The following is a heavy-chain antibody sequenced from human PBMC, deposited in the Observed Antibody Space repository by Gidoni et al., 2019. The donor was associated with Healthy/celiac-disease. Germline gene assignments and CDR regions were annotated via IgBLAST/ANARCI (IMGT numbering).Heavy chain of an antibody. J-gene: IGHJ6*02. CDR3: AKVKGRGSRRDYYYGMDV. CDR1: GFPFISYA. V-gene: IGHV3-23*01. D-gene: IGHD3-16*01. Sequence: EVQLLESRGGLLQPGGSLRLSCAASGFPFISYAMSLVRQAPGKGLEWVSAISGSGGSTYYADSVKGRFTISRDNSKNTLYLQMNSLRAEDTAVYYCAKVKGRGSRRDYYYGMDVWGQGTTVTVSS. CDR2: ISGSGGST.